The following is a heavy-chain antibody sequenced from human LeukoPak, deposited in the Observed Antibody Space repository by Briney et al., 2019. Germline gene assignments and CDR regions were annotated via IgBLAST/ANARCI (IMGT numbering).Heavy chain of an antibody. CDR3: ASLTPGGYNYGSGY. D-gene: IGHD5-18*01. CDR2: ISISSSYM. J-gene: IGHJ4*02. V-gene: IGHV3-21*01. Sequence: GGSLRLSCAASGFTFSSHSMNWVRQAPGKGLEWVSSISISSSYMYYADSVKGRFTISRDNAKNSLYLQMNSLRAEDTAVYYCASLTPGGYNYGSGYWGQGALVTVSS. CDR1: GFTFSSHS.